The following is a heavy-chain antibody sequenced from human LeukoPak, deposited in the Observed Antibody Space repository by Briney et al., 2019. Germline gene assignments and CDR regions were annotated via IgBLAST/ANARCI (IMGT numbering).Heavy chain of an antibody. CDR3: AKVVVVAAIFDAFDI. Sequence: GGSLRLSCAASGFPFHMYAMIWVRQAPGKGLEWVSVISGSGGSTYYADSVKGRFTISRDNSKNTVYLQMNSLRAEDTAVYYCAKVVVVAAIFDAFDIWGQGTMVTVSS. CDR2: ISGSGGST. J-gene: IGHJ3*02. D-gene: IGHD2-15*01. V-gene: IGHV3-23*01. CDR1: GFPFHMYA.